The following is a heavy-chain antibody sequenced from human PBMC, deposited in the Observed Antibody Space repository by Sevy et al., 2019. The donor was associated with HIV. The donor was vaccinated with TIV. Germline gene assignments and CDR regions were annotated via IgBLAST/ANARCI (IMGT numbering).Heavy chain of an antibody. Sequence: GESLKISCKVSRYSFTNYWIAWVRQMPGNGLEWMGIIFPGDSDSRYSPSFQGRVTISADKSSSTVFLQWSSLKASDTAIYYCAGGYCSSTSCYMGLDYWGQGTLVTVSS. D-gene: IGHD2-2*02. CDR2: IFPGDSDS. V-gene: IGHV5-51*01. CDR3: AGGYCSSTSCYMGLDY. CDR1: RYSFTNYW. J-gene: IGHJ4*02.